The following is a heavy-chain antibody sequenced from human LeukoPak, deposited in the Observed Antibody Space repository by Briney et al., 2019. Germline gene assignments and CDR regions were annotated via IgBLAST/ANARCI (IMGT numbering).Heavy chain of an antibody. CDR2: INPNSGGT. J-gene: IGHJ4*02. CDR1: GYTFTGCY. CDR3: ARAGTGTSVRWDY. Sequence: GASVKVSCKASGYTFTGCYMHWVRQAPGQGLEWMGRINPNSGGTNYAQKFQGRVTMTRDTSTSTVYMEVTSLRSEDTAVYYCARAGTGTSVRWDYWGQGTLVTVSS. D-gene: IGHD1-7*01. V-gene: IGHV1-2*06.